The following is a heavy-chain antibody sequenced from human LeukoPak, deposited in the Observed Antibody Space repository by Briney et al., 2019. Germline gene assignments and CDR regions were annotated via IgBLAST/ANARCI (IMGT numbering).Heavy chain of an antibody. CDR1: GFNLRDYA. J-gene: IGHJ3*02. Sequence: GGSLRLSCTAFGFNLRDYAFSWVRQAPGKGLEWVGFIRTKTFAETTEYAASVKGRFSISRDNSKSITYLQMDSLKTGDTAVYYCASRINTVTSFFDAFDIWGQGTMVTVSS. CDR2: IRTKTFAETT. D-gene: IGHD4-17*01. V-gene: IGHV3-49*04. CDR3: ASRINTVTSFFDAFDI.